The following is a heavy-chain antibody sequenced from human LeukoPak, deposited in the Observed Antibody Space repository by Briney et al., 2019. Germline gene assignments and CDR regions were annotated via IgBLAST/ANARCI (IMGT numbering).Heavy chain of an antibody. Sequence: GGSLRLSCAASGFTFSSYGMHWVRQAPGKGLEWEAFIRYDGSNKYYADSVKGRFTISRDNSKNTLYLQMNSLRAEDTAVYYCAKGIAAAGTGGYWGQGTLVTVSS. V-gene: IGHV3-30*02. CDR2: IRYDGSNK. CDR1: GFTFSSYG. D-gene: IGHD6-13*01. CDR3: AKGIAAAGTGGY. J-gene: IGHJ4*02.